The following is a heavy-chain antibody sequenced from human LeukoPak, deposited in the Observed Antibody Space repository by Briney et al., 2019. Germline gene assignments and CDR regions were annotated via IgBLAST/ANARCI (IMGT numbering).Heavy chain of an antibody. CDR2: ISGSGGST. V-gene: IGHV3-23*01. D-gene: IGHD3-22*01. Sequence: PGGSLRLSCAASGFTFSSYAMSWVRQAPGKGLEWVSAISGSGGSTYYADSVKGRFTISRDNSKNTLYLQMNSLRAEDTAVYYCAKDIYYDTTGYYFADNVFDIWGQGTMVTVSP. CDR1: GFTFSSYA. J-gene: IGHJ3*02. CDR3: AKDIYYDTTGYYFADNVFDI.